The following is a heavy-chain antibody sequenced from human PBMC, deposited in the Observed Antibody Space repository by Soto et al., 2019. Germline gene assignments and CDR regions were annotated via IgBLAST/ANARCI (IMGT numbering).Heavy chain of an antibody. J-gene: IGHJ4*02. CDR2: IYYSGST. Sequence: QVQLQESGPGLVKPSESLSLTCAVSGGSISSYYWSWIRQPPGKGLEWIGYIYYSGSTNYNPSLKSLVTISVDTSKNQYTLKLTSVTAADTAVYYCARSRYTSGWWTPPFDYWGQGTLVTVSS. CDR3: ARSRYTSGWWTPPFDY. V-gene: IGHV4-59*01. CDR1: GGSISSYY. D-gene: IGHD6-19*01.